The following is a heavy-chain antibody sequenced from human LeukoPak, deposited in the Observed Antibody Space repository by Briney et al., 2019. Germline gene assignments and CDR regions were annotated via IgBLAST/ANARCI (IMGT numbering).Heavy chain of an antibody. J-gene: IGHJ4*02. CDR2: IRFDGSNT. CDR1: GFTFSNYG. V-gene: IGHV3-30*02. Sequence: PGGSLRLSCAASGFTFSNYGMHWVRVRQAPGKGLDWVAFIRFDGSNTYYTDSVKGRFTISKDNSKNTVFLQMNSVRPEDTAVYFCAKDQNPQLWFQPLDHWGQGTPVTASS. CDR3: AKDQNPQLWFQPLDH. D-gene: IGHD5-18*01.